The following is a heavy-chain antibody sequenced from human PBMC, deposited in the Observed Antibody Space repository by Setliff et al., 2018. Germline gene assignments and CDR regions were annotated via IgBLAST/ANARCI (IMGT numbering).Heavy chain of an antibody. CDR1: GYTFIDQY. V-gene: IGHV1-2*02. CDR2: INPDSGDT. Sequence: ASVKVSCKASGYTFIDQYIHWVRQAPGQGLEWMGWINPDSGDTRIGQKFQDRVTMTRDTSITTAYMELSRLTFDDTAVYYCARARLYNYGPPLLYLWGQGTLVTVSS. J-gene: IGHJ5*02. CDR3: ARARLYNYGPPLLYL. D-gene: IGHD3-16*01.